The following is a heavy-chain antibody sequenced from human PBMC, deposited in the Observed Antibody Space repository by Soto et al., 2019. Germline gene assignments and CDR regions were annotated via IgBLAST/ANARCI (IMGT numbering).Heavy chain of an antibody. CDR1: GYSFTSYW. CDR2: IYPGDSDT. CDR3: ARQGRNFGYYYYMDV. D-gene: IGHD3-9*01. J-gene: IGHJ6*03. V-gene: IGHV5-51*01. Sequence: GESLKISCKGSGYSFTSYWIGWVRQMPGKGLEWMGIIYPGDSDTRYSPSFQGQVTISADKSISTAYLQWSSLKASDTAMYYCARQGRNFGYYYYMDVWGKGTTVTVSS.